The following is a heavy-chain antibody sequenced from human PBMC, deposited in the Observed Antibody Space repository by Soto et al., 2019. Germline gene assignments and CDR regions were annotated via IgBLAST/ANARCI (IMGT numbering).Heavy chain of an antibody. CDR3: ATDQKRSFQH. J-gene: IGHJ1*01. CDR2: VDPEDGET. V-gene: IGHV1-69-2*01. CDR1: GYTFTDYY. Sequence: ASEKVSCKVSGYTFTDYYMHWVQQAPGKGLEWMGLVDPEDGETIYAEKFQGRVTITADTSTDTAYMELSSLRSEDTAVYYCATDQKRSFQHWGQGTLVTVSS.